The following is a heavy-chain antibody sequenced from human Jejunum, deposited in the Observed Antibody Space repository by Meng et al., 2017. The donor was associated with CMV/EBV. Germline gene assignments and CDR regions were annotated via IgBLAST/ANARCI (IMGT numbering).Heavy chain of an antibody. J-gene: IGHJ3*02. D-gene: IGHD2-15*01. CDR1: FTSYS. CDR2: ISSNSNYI. V-gene: IGHV3-21*01. CDR3: VRDLSCSGGSCYSGAFDI. Sequence: FTSYSINWVREAPGKGLEWVSFISSNSNYIYYRDSVKGRFTISRDNAKKSVYLQMNTLRVEDAAVYYCVRDLSCSGGSCYSGAFDIWGQGTVVTVSS.